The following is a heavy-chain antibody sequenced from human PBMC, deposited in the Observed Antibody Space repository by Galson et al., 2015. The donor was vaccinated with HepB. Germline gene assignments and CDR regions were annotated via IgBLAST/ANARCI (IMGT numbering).Heavy chain of an antibody. Sequence: SETLSLTCTVSGGSISSYYWSWIRQPPGKGLEWIGYIYYSGSTNYNPSLKSRVTISVDTSKNQFSLKLSSVTAADTAVYYCARHPKSSSSWYGFQNYYYYGMDVWGQGTTVTVSS. CDR3: ARHPKSSSSWYGFQNYYYYGMDV. D-gene: IGHD6-13*01. J-gene: IGHJ6*02. CDR2: IYYSGST. V-gene: IGHV4-59*08. CDR1: GGSISSYY.